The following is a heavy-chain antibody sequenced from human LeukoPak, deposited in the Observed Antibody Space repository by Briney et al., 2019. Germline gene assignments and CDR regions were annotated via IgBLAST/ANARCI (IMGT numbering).Heavy chain of an antibody. CDR1: GGSISSYY. J-gene: IGHJ5*02. CDR2: IYYSGST. V-gene: IGHV4-59*01. CDR3: ARGGSLDWFDP. Sequence: SETLSLTCTVSGGSISSYYWSWIRQPPGKGLEWIGYIYYSGSTNHNPPLKSRVTISVDTSKNQFSLKLSSVTAADTAVYYCARGGSLDWFDPWGQGTLVTVSS. D-gene: IGHD3-10*01.